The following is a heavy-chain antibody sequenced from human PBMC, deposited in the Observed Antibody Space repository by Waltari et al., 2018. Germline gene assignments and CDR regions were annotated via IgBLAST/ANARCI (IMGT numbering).Heavy chain of an antibody. Sequence: EVQLVESGGGLVQPGGSLRLPCAASGFTFGNYWMSWVRQAPGKGVEWVANINQDGSTKNSMDSVKGRFTISRDNADNSLYLQLNSLRAEDTAFYYCARVVSRTRQFDPWGQGTLVTVSP. D-gene: IGHD1-7*01. CDR3: ARVVSRTRQFDP. V-gene: IGHV3-7*04. CDR2: INQDGSTK. CDR1: GFTFGNYW. J-gene: IGHJ5*02.